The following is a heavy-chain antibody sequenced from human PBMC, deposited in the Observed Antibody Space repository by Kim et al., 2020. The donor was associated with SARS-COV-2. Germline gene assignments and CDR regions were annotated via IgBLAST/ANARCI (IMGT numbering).Heavy chain of an antibody. CDR2: IYYSGST. J-gene: IGHJ4*02. D-gene: IGHD3-3*01. Sequence: SETLSLTCTVSGGSISSGGYYWSWIRQHPGKGLEWIGYIYYSGSTYYNPSLKSRVTISVDTSKNQFSLKLSSVTAADTAVYYCARCLEWLLPDYWGQGTLVTVSS. CDR1: GGSISSGGYY. CDR3: ARCLEWLLPDY. V-gene: IGHV4-31*03.